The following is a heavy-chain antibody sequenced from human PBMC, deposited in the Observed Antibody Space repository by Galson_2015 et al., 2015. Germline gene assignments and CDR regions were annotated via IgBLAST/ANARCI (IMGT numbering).Heavy chain of an antibody. CDR1: GFTFSNAW. Sequence: SLRLSCAASGFTFSNAWMSWVRQSPGKGLEWVGRVKSRADGGTTDFAAPVKDRFTISRDDSKNTLYLHMHNLKDEDTAVYYCSTKSVPPAVSAYYYYGFDVWGHGTTVTASS. V-gene: IGHV3-15*01. CDR2: VKSRADGGTT. J-gene: IGHJ6*02. D-gene: IGHD6-13*01. CDR3: STKSVPPAVSAYYYYGFDV.